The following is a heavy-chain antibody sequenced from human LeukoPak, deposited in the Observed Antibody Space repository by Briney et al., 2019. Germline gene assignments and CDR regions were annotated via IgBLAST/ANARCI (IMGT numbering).Heavy chain of an antibody. CDR2: INPNGGST. Sequence: ASVKVSCKESGYTFTSYYMHWVRQAPGQGLDWMGIINPNGGSTTYAQKFQGRVTVTRDTSTSTVYMELSSLTSEDTAVYYCARGDIVVVPAGGKFDPWGQGTLVTVSS. V-gene: IGHV1-46*01. CDR1: GYTFTSYY. CDR3: ARGDIVVVPAGGKFDP. J-gene: IGHJ5*02. D-gene: IGHD2-2*01.